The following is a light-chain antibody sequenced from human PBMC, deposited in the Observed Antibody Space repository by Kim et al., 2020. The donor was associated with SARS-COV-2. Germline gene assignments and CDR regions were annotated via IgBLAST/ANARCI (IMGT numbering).Light chain of an antibody. CDR3: GTWDSSLSAVV. V-gene: IGLV1-51*01. J-gene: IGLJ2*01. Sequence: GPKVTISHSGSSSNIGNNYVSWYQQLPGTAPKLLMYDNNKRPSGIPDRFSGSKSGTSATLGITGLQTGDEADYYCGTWDSSLSAVVFGGGTKLTVL. CDR2: DNN. CDR1: SSNIGNNY.